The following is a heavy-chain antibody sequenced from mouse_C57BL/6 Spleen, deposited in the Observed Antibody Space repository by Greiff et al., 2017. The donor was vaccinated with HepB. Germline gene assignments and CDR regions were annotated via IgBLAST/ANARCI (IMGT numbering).Heavy chain of an antibody. Sequence: EVKVVESGGGLVKPGGSLKLSCAASGFTFSDYGMHWVRQAPEKGLEWVAYISSGSSTIYYADTVKGRFTISRDNAKNTLFLQMTSLRSEDTAMYYCARGAAQAIDYWGQGTTLTVSS. CDR2: ISSGSSTI. D-gene: IGHD3-2*02. V-gene: IGHV5-17*01. CDR1: GFTFSDYG. J-gene: IGHJ2*01. CDR3: ARGAAQAIDY.